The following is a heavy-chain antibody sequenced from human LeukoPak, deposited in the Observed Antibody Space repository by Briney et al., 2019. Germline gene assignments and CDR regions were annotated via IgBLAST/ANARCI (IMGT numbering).Heavy chain of an antibody. D-gene: IGHD1-1*01. CDR1: GFTFSSYW. Sequence: PGGSLRLSCAASGFTFSSYWMSWVRQAPGKGLEWVANIKEDGSEKFYVDSVKGRFSMPRDNARNSLYLQMNSLRAEDTAVYYCARGVPTVIDYFDYWGQGTLVTVSS. J-gene: IGHJ4*02. CDR2: IKEDGSEK. V-gene: IGHV3-7*01. CDR3: ARGVPTVIDYFDY.